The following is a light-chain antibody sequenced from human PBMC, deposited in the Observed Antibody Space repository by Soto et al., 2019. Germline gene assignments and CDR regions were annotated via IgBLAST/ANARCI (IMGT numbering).Light chain of an antibody. Sequence: EIVLTQSPGTLSLSPGGRATLSCRASQSVSSNYLAWYQQKPGQAPRLLIYDASNRATGIPARFSGSGSGTDFTLTISSLEPEDFAVYYCQQRSNWPPTFGQGTRLEI. CDR1: QSVSSNY. CDR3: QQRSNWPPT. J-gene: IGKJ5*01. CDR2: DAS. V-gene: IGKV3-11*01.